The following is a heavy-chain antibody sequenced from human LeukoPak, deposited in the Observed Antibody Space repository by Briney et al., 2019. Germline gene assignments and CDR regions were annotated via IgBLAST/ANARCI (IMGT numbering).Heavy chain of an antibody. CDR1: GGTFSSYA. Sequence: SVRVSCKASGGTFSSYAISWVRQAPGQGLEWMGGIIPIFGTANYAQKFQGRVTITADESTSTAYTELSSLRSEDTAVYYCATLRPKLRYFDWSMGYYGMDVWGKGTTVTVSS. J-gene: IGHJ6*04. D-gene: IGHD3-9*01. CDR2: IIPIFGTA. CDR3: ATLRPKLRYFDWSMGYYGMDV. V-gene: IGHV1-69*01.